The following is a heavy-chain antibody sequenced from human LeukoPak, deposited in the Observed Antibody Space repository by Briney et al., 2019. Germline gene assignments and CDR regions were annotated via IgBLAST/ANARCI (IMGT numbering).Heavy chain of an antibody. Sequence: ASVKVSCKASGYIFTGYYMHWVRQAPGQGLEWMGWINPNTGGTSYAQKFQGRVTMTRDTSISTAYMELNRLRSDDTAVYYCARGYPLSTTAAGTYFQHWGQGTLVTVSS. V-gene: IGHV1-2*02. D-gene: IGHD6-13*01. J-gene: IGHJ1*01. CDR1: GYIFTGYY. CDR3: ARGYPLSTTAAGTYFQH. CDR2: INPNTGGT.